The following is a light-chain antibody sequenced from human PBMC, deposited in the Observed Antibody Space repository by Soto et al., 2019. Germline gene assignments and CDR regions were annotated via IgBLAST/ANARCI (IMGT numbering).Light chain of an antibody. V-gene: IGKV3-20*01. J-gene: IGKJ2*01. CDR1: QRVSSH. CDR2: AAS. CDR3: QQYGSLPYT. Sequence: ETVMTQSPFTLSVSPGDAATISCRASQRVSSHLAWYQQKPGQAPRLLIYAASTRATGIPDRFSGSGSGTDFTLTISRLEPEDFAVYHCQQYGSLPYTFGQGTKVDIK.